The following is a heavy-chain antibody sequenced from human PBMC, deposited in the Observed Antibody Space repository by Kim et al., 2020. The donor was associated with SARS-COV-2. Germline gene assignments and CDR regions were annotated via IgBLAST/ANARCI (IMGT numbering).Heavy chain of an antibody. V-gene: IGHV3-74*01. CDR2: T. CDR3: AGPRNKADGMDV. J-gene: IGHJ6*02. Sequence: TSYADSGKGRYTSSKDDDNNTMYLQMTSLRAEDTAVYYCAGPRNKADGMDVWGQGTTVTVSS.